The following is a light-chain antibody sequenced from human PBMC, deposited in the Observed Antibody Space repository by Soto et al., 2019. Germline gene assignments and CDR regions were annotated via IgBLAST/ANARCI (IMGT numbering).Light chain of an antibody. V-gene: IGKV1-39*01. CDR3: QQTYSNLWT. Sequence: DIQMTQSPSSLSASVGDRVTITCRASQSITIYLNWYQHKPGKAPKLLIYASSTLQSGVPARFSGRGSGTDFTLTISSLQPEDFAHYYCQQTYSNLWTFGQGTKVDI. CDR1: QSITIY. J-gene: IGKJ1*01. CDR2: ASS.